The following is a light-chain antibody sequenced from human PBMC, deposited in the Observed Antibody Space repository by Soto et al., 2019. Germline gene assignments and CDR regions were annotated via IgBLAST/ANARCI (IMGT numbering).Light chain of an antibody. Sequence: EIVLTQSPGTLSLSPGDRATLSCRASQSVSSSFLAWYQQKPGLAPRLLIYGASSRATGIPDRFSGSGSGTDFTLTISRLEPEDFAVYYCQQYGSSPTFGQGTKVEIK. J-gene: IGKJ1*01. CDR2: GAS. V-gene: IGKV3-20*01. CDR3: QQYGSSPT. CDR1: QSVSSSF.